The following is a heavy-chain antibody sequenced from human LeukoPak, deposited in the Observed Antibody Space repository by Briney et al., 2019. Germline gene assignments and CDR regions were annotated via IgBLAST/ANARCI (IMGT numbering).Heavy chain of an antibody. CDR1: GYSFTTYW. CDR3: ARVVTLRWDYYYGMDV. J-gene: IGHJ6*02. D-gene: IGHD3-22*01. Sequence: GESLKISCKGSGYSFTTYWIGWVRQMPGKGLEWMVIIYPGDSDTRYSPSFQGQVTISADKSINTAYLQWSSLKASDTAMYYCARVVTLRWDYYYGMDVWGQGTTVTVSS. V-gene: IGHV5-51*01. CDR2: IYPGDSDT.